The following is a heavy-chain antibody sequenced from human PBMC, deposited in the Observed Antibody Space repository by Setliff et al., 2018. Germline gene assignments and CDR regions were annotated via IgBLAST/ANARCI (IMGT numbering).Heavy chain of an antibody. D-gene: IGHD6-13*01. CDR3: ARDLRSTGSWFTDI. V-gene: IGHV3-33*08. J-gene: IGHJ3*02. Sequence: LRLSCATSGFTFKSYAMIWVRQTPGKGLEWVAVIRDDGVKKYHADSVKGRFTISRDNWKNTVFLQMNSLTVEDTATYFCARDLRSTGSWFTDIWGQGTMVTVS. CDR1: GFTFKSYA. CDR2: IRDDGVKK.